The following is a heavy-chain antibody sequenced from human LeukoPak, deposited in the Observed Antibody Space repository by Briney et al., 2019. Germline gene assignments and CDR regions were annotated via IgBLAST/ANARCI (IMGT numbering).Heavy chain of an antibody. Sequence: SSASDFIDNSFDLLRLPPGQGLGLVGLTNLSYDGSSKFDADSVRGRFAISRDNSKNTLYLQMNSLRAEDTAVYYCARTFYSEGSANYYFDYWGQGTLVSVSS. V-gene: IGHV3-30*09. CDR1: DFIDNSFD. CDR3: ARTFYSEGSANYYFDY. CDR2: LSYDGSSK. D-gene: IGHD3-22*01. J-gene: IGHJ4*02.